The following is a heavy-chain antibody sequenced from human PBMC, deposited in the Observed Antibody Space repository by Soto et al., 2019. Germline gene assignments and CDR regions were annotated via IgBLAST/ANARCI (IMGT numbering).Heavy chain of an antibody. CDR1: GFTFSSYA. CDR2: ISYDGSNK. D-gene: IGHD4-17*01. CDR3: ARAQTTVISYYYYMDV. V-gene: IGHV3-30-3*01. J-gene: IGHJ6*03. Sequence: SLRLSCAASGFTFSSYAMHWVRQAPGKGLEWVAVISYDGSNKYYADSVKGRFTISRDNAKNTLYLQMNSLRAEDTALYHCARAQTTVISYYYYMDVWGKGTTVTVSS.